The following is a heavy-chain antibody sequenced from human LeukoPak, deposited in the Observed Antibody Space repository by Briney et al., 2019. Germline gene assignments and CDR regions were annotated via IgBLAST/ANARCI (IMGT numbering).Heavy chain of an antibody. CDR1: GFTFSDYY. D-gene: IGHD2-15*01. V-gene: IGHV3-11*01. CDR2: ISSSGSTI. J-gene: IGHJ6*02. Sequence: GGSLRLSCAASGFTFSDYYMSWIRQAPGKGLEWVSYISSSGSTIYYADSVKGRFTISRDNAKNSLYLQMNSLRAEDTAVYYCARVAYCSGGSCYWGFMDVWGQGTTVTVSS. CDR3: ARVAYCSGGSCYWGFMDV.